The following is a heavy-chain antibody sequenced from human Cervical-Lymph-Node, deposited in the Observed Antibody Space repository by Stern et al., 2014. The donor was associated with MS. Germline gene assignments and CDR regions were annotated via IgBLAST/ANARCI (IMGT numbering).Heavy chain of an antibody. J-gene: IGHJ6*02. V-gene: IGHV1-46*01. CDR1: GYTFTNYY. CDR3: AREVAGHRLGMMDV. Sequence: VQLVQSGAEVKKPGASVKVSCKASGYTFTNYYMHWVRQAPGHGLEWMGISNRSGGSTSYEQKFQGRVTMTRDTATSTVYMEMSSLRSEDTAVYYCAREVAGHRLGMMDVWGQGTTVTVSS. D-gene: IGHD6-19*01. CDR2: SNRSGGST.